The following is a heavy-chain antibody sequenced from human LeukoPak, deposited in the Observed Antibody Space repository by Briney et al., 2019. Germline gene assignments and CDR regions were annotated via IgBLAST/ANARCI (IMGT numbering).Heavy chain of an antibody. V-gene: IGHV3-23*01. CDR1: GFTFSSYA. Sequence: GGSLRLSCAASGFTFSSYAMSWVRQAPGKGLEWVSAISGSGGSTYYADSVKGRFTISRDNSKNTLYLQMNSLRAEDTAVYYCAKDRARVGATGIFDYWGQGTLVTVSS. J-gene: IGHJ4*02. CDR3: AKDRARVGATGIFDY. CDR2: ISGSGGST. D-gene: IGHD1-26*01.